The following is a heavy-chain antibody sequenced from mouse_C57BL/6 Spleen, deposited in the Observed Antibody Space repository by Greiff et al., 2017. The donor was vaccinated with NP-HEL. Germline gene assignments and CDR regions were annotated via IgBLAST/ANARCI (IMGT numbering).Heavy chain of an antibody. Sequence: EVQGVESGGGLVQSGRSLRLSCATSGFTFSDFYMEWVRQAPGKGLEWIAASRNKANAYTTEYSASVKGRFIVARDTSQSILYLQMNALRAEDTAIYYCARDAGLNFDYWGQGTTLTVSS. CDR3: ARDAGLNFDY. CDR1: GFTFSDFY. V-gene: IGHV7-1*01. D-gene: IGHD3-3*01. J-gene: IGHJ2*01. CDR2: SRNKANAYTT.